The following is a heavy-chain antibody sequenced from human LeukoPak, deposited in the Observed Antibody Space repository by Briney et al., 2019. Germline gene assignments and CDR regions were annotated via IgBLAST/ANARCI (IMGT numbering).Heavy chain of an antibody. CDR3: ASPDYSNYGVFDY. D-gene: IGHD4-4*01. CDR1: GGSFSGYY. CDR2: INHSGST. Sequence: KSSETLSLTCAVYGGSFSGYYWSWIRQPPGKGLEWIGEINHSGSTNYNPSLKSRVTISVDTSKNQFSLKLSSVTAADTAVYYCASPDYSNYGVFDYWGQGTLVTVSS. J-gene: IGHJ4*02. V-gene: IGHV4-34*01.